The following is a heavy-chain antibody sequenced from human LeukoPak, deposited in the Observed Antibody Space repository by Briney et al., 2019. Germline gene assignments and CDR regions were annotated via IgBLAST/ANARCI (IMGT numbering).Heavy chain of an antibody. CDR1: GGSISSSSYY. CDR3: AREYYYDSSGYRY. D-gene: IGHD3-22*01. Sequence: SETLSLTCTVSGGSISSSSYYWGWIRQPPGKGLEWIGSIYYSGSTCYNPSLKSRVTISVDTSKNQFSLKLSSVTAADTAVYYCAREYYYDSSGYRYWGQGTLVTVSS. CDR2: IYYSGST. V-gene: IGHV4-39*02. J-gene: IGHJ4*02.